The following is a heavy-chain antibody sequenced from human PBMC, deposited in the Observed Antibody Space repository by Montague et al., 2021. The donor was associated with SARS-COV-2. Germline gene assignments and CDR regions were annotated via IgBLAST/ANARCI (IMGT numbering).Heavy chain of an antibody. CDR3: ARAVPDFDY. Sequence: SLRLSCAASGFTFSSYTMIWVRQAPGKGLEWVSSITSNSGHIYYADSLKGRFTISRDNAKNSLYLHMNSLRAEYTAIYYCARAVPDFDYWGQGTLVTVSS. CDR1: GFTFSSYT. V-gene: IGHV3-21*01. J-gene: IGHJ4*02. CDR2: ITSNSGHI.